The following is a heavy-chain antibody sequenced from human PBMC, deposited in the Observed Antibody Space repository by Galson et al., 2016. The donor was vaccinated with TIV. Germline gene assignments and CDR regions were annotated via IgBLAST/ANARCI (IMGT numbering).Heavy chain of an antibody. J-gene: IGHJ6*03. Sequence: SLRLSCAASGFSFDSYWMSWIRQAPGEGLEWVANIQQYGSDKFYVTSVRGRFTISRDNAKNSLYLQMNSLRTEDTALYYCAKGQLRAGRRFYYMDVWGKGTTVTVSS. D-gene: IGHD4-17*01. CDR1: GFSFDSYW. CDR3: AKGQLRAGRRFYYMDV. CDR2: IQQYGSDK. V-gene: IGHV3-7*03.